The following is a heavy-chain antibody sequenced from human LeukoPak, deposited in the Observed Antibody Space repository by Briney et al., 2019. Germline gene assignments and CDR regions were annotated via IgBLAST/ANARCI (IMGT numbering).Heavy chain of an antibody. CDR2: ISAYNGNT. Sequence: ASVKVSCKASGYTFTSYGISWVRQAPGQGLEWMGWISAYNGNTNYAQKLQGRVTMTTDTSTSTAYMELRSLRSDDTAVYYCATYSYGDCVGNYWGQGTLVTVSS. D-gene: IGHD4-17*01. CDR3: ATYSYGDCVGNY. J-gene: IGHJ4*02. V-gene: IGHV1-18*01. CDR1: GYTFTSYG.